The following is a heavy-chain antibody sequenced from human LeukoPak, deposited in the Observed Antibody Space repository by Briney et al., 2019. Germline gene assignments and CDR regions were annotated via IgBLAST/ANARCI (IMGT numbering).Heavy chain of an antibody. V-gene: IGHV4-59*01. J-gene: IGHJ2*01. CDR2: ISNSGST. CDR1: GGSISSSF. CDR3: ARDQGYYDSSGYYYRYFDL. D-gene: IGHD3-22*01. Sequence: SETLSLTCTVSGGSISSSFWSWIRQPPGKGLEWIGFISNSGSTNYNPSLNNRVIISVDTSKNQFSLKLSSVTAADTAVYFCARDQGYYDSSGYYYRYFDLWGRGTLVTVSS.